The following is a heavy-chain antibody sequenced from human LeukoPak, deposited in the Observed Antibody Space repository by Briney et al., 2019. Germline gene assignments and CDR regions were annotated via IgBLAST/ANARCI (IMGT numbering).Heavy chain of an antibody. V-gene: IGHV3-7*01. CDR1: GVTLSPYW. J-gene: IGHJ1*01. CDR2: INQDGSGE. CDR3: VSGYTSGY. D-gene: IGHD6-19*01. Sequence: GGSLRLSCADSGVTLSPYWMAWVRQAPGKGLEWVAAINQDGSGEYYMESVKGRFSVSRDNARNSAYLQLDSLRGEDSAVYYCVSGYTSGYWGQGTQVTVSS.